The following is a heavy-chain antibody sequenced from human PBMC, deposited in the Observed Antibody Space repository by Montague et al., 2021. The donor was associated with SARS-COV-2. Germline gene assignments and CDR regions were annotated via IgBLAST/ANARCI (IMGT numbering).Heavy chain of an antibody. CDR2: IYYSGST. CDR1: GGSISSSSYY. CDR3: ARRSYDILTGYSIPNCFDP. D-gene: IGHD3-9*01. Sequence: SETLSLTCTVSGGSISSSSYYWGWNRQPPGKGLEWIGSIYYSGSTYYNPSLKSRVTISVDTSKNQFSLKLSSVTAADTAVYYCARRSYDILTGYSIPNCFDPWGQGTLVTVPS. V-gene: IGHV4-39*01. J-gene: IGHJ5*02.